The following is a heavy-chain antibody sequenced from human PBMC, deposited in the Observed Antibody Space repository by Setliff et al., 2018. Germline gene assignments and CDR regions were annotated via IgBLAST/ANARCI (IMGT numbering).Heavy chain of an antibody. D-gene: IGHD3-10*01. CDR1: GFSSSG. J-gene: IGHJ4*02. V-gene: IGHV3-30*02. CDR2: IRNDGSSQ. CDR3: ARDKGVISLDY. Sequence: PGGSLRLSCAASGFSSSGMHWVRQAPGKGLEWVTFIRNDGSSQYYADSVQGRFTVSRDNSRNTLYLDMNSLRGEDTAVYYCARDKGVISLDYWGQGTLVTVSS.